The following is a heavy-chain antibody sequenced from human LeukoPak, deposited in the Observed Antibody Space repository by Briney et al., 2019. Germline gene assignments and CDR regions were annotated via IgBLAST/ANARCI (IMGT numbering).Heavy chain of an antibody. CDR1: GFTFSSYC. V-gene: IGHV3-48*01. Sequence: PGGSLRLFCAASGFTFSSYCIKWVRHAPGKGLEWVSYISSSSTSIYYADSVKGEFTISKDKAKHELYLQMNNQRAEDTAVYYCARDWGYDILYGYLPLDYWGQGTLVTVSS. J-gene: IGHJ4*02. CDR3: ARDWGYDILYGYLPLDY. D-gene: IGHD3-9*01. CDR2: ISSSSTSI.